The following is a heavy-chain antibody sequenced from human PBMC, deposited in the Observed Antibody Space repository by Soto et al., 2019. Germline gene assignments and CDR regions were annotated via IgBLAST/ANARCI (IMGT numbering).Heavy chain of an antibody. V-gene: IGHV4-30-2*01. CDR1: GGSISSGGYS. Sequence: LSLTCAVSGGSISSGGYSWSWIRQPPGKGLEWIGYIYDSGGSNYNPSLKSRVAISVDTSKNQFSLKLSSVTATDTAVYFCARQGFGALHGVVDVWCQGTTVPVS. CDR2: IYDSGGS. D-gene: IGHD3-10*01. J-gene: IGHJ6*02. CDR3: ARQGFGALHGVVDV.